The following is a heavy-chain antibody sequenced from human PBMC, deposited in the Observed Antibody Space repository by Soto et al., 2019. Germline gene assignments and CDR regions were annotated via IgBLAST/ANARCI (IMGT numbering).Heavy chain of an antibody. CDR2: ISAYNGNT. V-gene: IGHV1-18*01. Sequence: ASVKVSCKASGYTFTNYGFSWVRQAPGQGLEWMGWISAYNGNTNYPQKLQGRVTMTTDTSTSTAYMELRSLRSDDTAVYYCARDLAAAGPFDCWGQGTLVTVSS. CDR3: ARDLAAAGPFDC. D-gene: IGHD6-13*01. J-gene: IGHJ4*02. CDR1: GYTFTNYG.